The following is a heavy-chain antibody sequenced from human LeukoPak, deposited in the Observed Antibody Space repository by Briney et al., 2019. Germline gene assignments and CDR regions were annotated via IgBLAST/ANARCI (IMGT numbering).Heavy chain of an antibody. D-gene: IGHD3-22*01. J-gene: IGHJ4*02. V-gene: IGHV4-34*01. CDR3: ARRSRPYYYDSSGYYAH. CDR2: INHSGST. Sequence: PSETLSLTCAVYGGSFSGYYWSWIRQPPGKGLEWIGEINHSGSTNYNPSLKSRVTISVDTSKNQFSLKLSSVTAADTAVYYCARRSRPYYYDSSGYYAHWGRGTLVTVSS. CDR1: GGSFSGYY.